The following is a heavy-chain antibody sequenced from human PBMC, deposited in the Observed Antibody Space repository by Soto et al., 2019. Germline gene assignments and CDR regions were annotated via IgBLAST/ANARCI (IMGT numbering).Heavy chain of an antibody. V-gene: IGHV1-69*08. J-gene: IGHJ4*02. Sequence: QVQLVQSGAEVKKPGSSVKVSCKASGGTFSSYTISWVRQAPGQGLEWMGRIIPIRVIANYAQKFQGRVTITTDKSTSTAYMELSTQRSEDTAVYYCAGDGGYDCRGPFSGRVYWGQGTLVTVSS. CDR1: GGTFSSYT. CDR3: AGDGGYDCRGPFSGRVY. D-gene: IGHD5-12*01. CDR2: IIPIRVIA.